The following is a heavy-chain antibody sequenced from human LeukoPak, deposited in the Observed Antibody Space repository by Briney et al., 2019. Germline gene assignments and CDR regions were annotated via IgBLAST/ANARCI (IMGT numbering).Heavy chain of an antibody. V-gene: IGHV3-23*01. CDR3: AKGGGYDTRDLYCDS. CDR1: GFNFINYA. D-gene: IGHD5-12*01. J-gene: IGHJ4*02. CDR2: ISGNGGST. Sequence: GGSLRLSCAASGFNFINYAMTWVRQAPGKGLEGVSGISGNGGSTYYADSVKGRFTISRDNSKNTLYLQMNSLRVEDTAVYYCAKGGGYDTRDLYCDSWGRGTLVTVSS.